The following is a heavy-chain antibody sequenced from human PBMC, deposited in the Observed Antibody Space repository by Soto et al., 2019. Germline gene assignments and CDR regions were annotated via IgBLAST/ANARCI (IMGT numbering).Heavy chain of an antibody. CDR3: ARNLGYSSSWLNDAFDI. CDR1: GGSFSGYY. V-gene: IGHV4-34*01. CDR2: INHSGST. D-gene: IGHD6-13*01. Sequence: TLSLTCAVYGGSFSGYYWSWIRQPPGKGLEWIGEINHSGSTNYNPSLKSRVTISVDTSKNQFSLKLSSVTAAVTAVYYCARNLGYSSSWLNDAFDIWGQGTMVTVSS. J-gene: IGHJ3*02.